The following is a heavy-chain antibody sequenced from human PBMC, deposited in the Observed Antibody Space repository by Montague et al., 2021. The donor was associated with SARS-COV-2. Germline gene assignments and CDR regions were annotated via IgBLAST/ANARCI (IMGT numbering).Heavy chain of an antibody. J-gene: IGHJ4*02. CDR3: AGGVDTGVVTVTGGSDS. V-gene: IGHV4-61*02. D-gene: IGHD5-18*01. Sequence: TLSLTCTVSGGSISRGYYYWIWIRLPAGKGLEWIGRIYRSGSPNYNPSLASRVVLSVDTSKNPFSMKMTSVTAADTAMYYCAGGVDTGVVTVTGGSDSWGQGTLVIVSS. CDR1: GGSISRGYYY. CDR2: IYRSGSP.